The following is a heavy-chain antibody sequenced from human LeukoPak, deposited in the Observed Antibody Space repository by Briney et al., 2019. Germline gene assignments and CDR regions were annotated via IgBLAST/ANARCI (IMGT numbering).Heavy chain of an antibody. CDR3: AIGIVVVPAHPFDY. CDR2: INPNSGGT. V-gene: IGHV1-2*02. J-gene: IGHJ4*02. D-gene: IGHD2-2*01. CDR1: GYTFTGYY. Sequence: ASVKVSCKASGYTFTGYYMHWVRQAPGQGLEWMGWINPNSGGTNYAQKFQGRVTMTRDTSISTAYMELSRLRSDDTAVYYCAIGIVVVPAHPFDYWGQGTLVTVSS.